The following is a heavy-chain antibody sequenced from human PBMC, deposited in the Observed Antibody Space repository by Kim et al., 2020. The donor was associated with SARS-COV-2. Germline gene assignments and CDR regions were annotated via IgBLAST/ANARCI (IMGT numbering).Heavy chain of an antibody. Sequence: GGSLRLSCAASGFTFSSYAMSWVRQAPGKGLEWVSAISGSGGSTYYADSVKGRFTISRDNSKNTLYLQMNSLRAEDTAVYYCAKAPSSPAIFGVVIAIDYWGQGTLVTVSS. D-gene: IGHD3-3*01. CDR2: ISGSGGST. J-gene: IGHJ4*02. CDR3: AKAPSSPAIFGVVIAIDY. V-gene: IGHV3-23*01. CDR1: GFTFSSYA.